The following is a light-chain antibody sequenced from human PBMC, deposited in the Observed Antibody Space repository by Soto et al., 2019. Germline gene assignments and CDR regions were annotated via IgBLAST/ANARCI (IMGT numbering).Light chain of an antibody. J-gene: IGLJ1*01. Sequence: QSVLTQPASVSGSPGQSITISCTGTSRDVGVYSYVSWYQHHPGKAPKLLIYDVTTRPSGVSDRFSGSKSGNTASLTISGLQAEDEADYYCSSYTTSSITPFGTGTKVTVL. V-gene: IGLV2-14*03. CDR3: SSYTTSSITP. CDR2: DVT. CDR1: SRDVGVYSY.